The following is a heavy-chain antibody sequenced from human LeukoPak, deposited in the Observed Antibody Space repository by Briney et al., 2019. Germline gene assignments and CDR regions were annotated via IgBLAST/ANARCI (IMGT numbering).Heavy chain of an antibody. J-gene: IGHJ4*02. D-gene: IGHD5-12*01. CDR2: IIPIFGTA. CDR3: ARAGDIVATTPFDY. CDR1: GYTLTELS. V-gene: IGHV1-69*13. Sequence: SVKVSCKVSGYTLTELSMHWVRQAPGQGLEWMGGIIPIFGTANYAQKFQGRVTITADESTSTAYMELSSLRSEDTAVYYCARAGDIVATTPFDYWGQGTLVTVSS.